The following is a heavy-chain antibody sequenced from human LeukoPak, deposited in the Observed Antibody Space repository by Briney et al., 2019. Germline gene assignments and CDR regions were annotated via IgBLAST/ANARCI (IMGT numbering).Heavy chain of an antibody. CDR1: GYTFTSYY. Sequence: ASVKVSCKASGYTFTSYYMHWVRQAPGQGLEWMGIINPSGGSTSYARKFQGRVTMTRDMSTSTVYMELRSLRSDDTAVYYCARDGPLTVAAQGCWGQGTLVTVSS. J-gene: IGHJ4*02. CDR3: ARDGPLTVAAQGC. D-gene: IGHD6-13*01. CDR2: INPSGGST. V-gene: IGHV1-46*01.